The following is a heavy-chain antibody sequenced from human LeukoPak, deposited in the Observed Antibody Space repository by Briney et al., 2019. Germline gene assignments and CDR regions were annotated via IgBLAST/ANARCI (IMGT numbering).Heavy chain of an antibody. J-gene: IGHJ2*01. CDR2: IYSGGST. D-gene: IGHD5-18*01. Sequence: GRCLRLSCAASAFTVSSGYMTWVRQDPGKGLEWVSVIYSGGSTYYADSVKGRFTISRENSKNTLKLQMISQRVDDTAIYYCARKHSYIYGSEYFDLWGRGALVTVSS. V-gene: IGHV3-53*01. CDR1: AFTVSSGY. CDR3: ARKHSYIYGSEYFDL.